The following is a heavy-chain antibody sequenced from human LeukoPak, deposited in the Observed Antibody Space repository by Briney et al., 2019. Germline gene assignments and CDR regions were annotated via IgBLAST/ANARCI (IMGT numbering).Heavy chain of an antibody. CDR3: ARDSCSSTSCLSIDDY. J-gene: IGHJ4*02. Sequence: ASVKVSCKASGYTFIAYYMHWVRQAPGEGLEWMGWINPNSGGTNYAQKFQGRVTMTRDTSISTVYMELSRLRSDDTAVYYCARDSCSSTSCLSIDDYWGQGTLVTVSS. V-gene: IGHV1-2*02. CDR1: GYTFIAYY. D-gene: IGHD2-2*01. CDR2: INPNSGGT.